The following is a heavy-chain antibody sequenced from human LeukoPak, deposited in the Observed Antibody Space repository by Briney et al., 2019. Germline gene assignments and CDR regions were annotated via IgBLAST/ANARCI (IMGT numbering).Heavy chain of an antibody. Sequence: GGSLRLSCAASGFTFSSYGMHWVRQAPGKGLEWVAVISYDGSNKYYADSVKGRFTISRDNSKNTLYLQMNSLRAEDTAVYYCAKAPLDLVVMHLGYWGQGTLVTVSS. D-gene: IGHD3-22*01. CDR1: GFTFSSYG. CDR3: AKAPLDLVVMHLGY. CDR2: ISYDGSNK. J-gene: IGHJ4*02. V-gene: IGHV3-30*18.